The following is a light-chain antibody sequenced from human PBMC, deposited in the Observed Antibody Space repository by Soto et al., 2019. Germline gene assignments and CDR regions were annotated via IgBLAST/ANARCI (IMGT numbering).Light chain of an antibody. CDR3: QQYDKLVT. CDR1: QDIRHY. CDR2: DAS. Sequence: DIQMTQSPSALSASTGDRVTITCQASQDIRHYLNWYQQKPGKAPKLPIYDASKLQTGVPSRFRGSGSGTTFTFIISSLQPEDFAIYYCQQYDKLVTFGQGTKVEMK. V-gene: IGKV1-33*01. J-gene: IGKJ1*01.